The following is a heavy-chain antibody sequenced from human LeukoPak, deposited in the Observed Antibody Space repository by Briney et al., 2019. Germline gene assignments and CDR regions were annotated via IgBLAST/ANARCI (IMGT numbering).Heavy chain of an antibody. CDR3: ARDLYYYGSGSYPQFDY. J-gene: IGHJ4*02. D-gene: IGHD3-10*01. CDR2: IYSGST. CDR1: GGSISSYY. Sequence: SETLSLTCTVSGGSISSYYWSWIRQPPGKGLEWIGYIYSGSTNYNPSLKSRVTISVDSSKKQFSLRLSSVTAADTAVYYCARDLYYYGSGSYPQFDYWGQGTLVTVSS. V-gene: IGHV4-59*12.